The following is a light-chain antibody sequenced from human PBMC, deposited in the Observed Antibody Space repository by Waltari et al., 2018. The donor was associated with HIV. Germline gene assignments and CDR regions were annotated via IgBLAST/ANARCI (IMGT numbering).Light chain of an antibody. V-gene: IGKV3D-15*01. CDR2: GAF. Sequence: EIVMTQSPATLSVSPGERATLSCRASQSVDNNLAWYQHRPGQAPRLLIYGAFTRASGIPPRFSGSGSETEFTLTISSLRSEDVAVYYCQQYDSWPRTFGQGTILEFK. J-gene: IGKJ2*01. CDR3: QQYDSWPRT. CDR1: QSVDNN.